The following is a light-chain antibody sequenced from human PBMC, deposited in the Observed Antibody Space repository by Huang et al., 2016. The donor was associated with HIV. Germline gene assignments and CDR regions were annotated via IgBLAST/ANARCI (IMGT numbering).Light chain of an antibody. J-gene: IGKJ5*01. CDR2: GAS. V-gene: IGKV3-15*01. Sequence: ETVMTQSPVTLSVSPGQRVTLSCRASESVGRTLAWYQQKPGQAPRLRIYGASTRATVIPDRFSGRGSGTEFTLTISSLQSEDLAVYYCQQYNNWPPVTFGRGTRLEIK. CDR3: QQYNNWPPVT. CDR1: ESVGRT.